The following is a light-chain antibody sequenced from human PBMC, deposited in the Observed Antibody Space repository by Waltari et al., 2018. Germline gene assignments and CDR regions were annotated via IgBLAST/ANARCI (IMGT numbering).Light chain of an antibody. J-gene: IGLJ1*01. V-gene: IGLV2-23*02. CDR3: CSYAGSSTPGV. Sequence: QSALTQPASVSGSPGQSITIPCTGDRSAVDPHHLVSWYQQHPGKAPKLIIYEVSKRPSGVSDRFSATKSGNTASLTISGLQVEDEANYYCCSYAGSSTPGVFGTGTKVTVL. CDR2: EVS. CDR1: RSAVDPHHL.